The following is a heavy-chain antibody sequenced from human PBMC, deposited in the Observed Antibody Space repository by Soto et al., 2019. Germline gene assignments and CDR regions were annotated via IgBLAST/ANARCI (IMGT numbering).Heavy chain of an antibody. CDR2: MDPSDSQT. CDR1: GYSFAGYW. V-gene: IGHV5-10-1*01. CDR3: ARQIYDSDTGPNFQYYFDS. D-gene: IGHD3-22*01. Sequence: GSLKISCKGSGYSFAGYWITWVRQKPGKGLEWMGRMDPSDSQTYYSPSFRGHVTISVTKSITTVFLQWSSLRASDTAMYYCARQIYDSDTGPNFQYYFDSWGQGTPVTVSS. J-gene: IGHJ4*02.